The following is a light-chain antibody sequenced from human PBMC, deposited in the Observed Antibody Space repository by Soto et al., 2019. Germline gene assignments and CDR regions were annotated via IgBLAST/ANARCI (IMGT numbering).Light chain of an antibody. CDR1: SSDVGGYSY. CDR3: SSYVGTNSYV. CDR2: EVY. J-gene: IGLJ1*01. V-gene: IGLV2-8*01. Sequence: QSALTQPPSASGSPGQSVTISCTGTSSDVGGYSYVSWYQHHPGKAPKLIIYEVYKRPSGVPDRFSGSKSGNTAALTVSGLQAEDEADYYCSSYVGTNSYVFGTGIKLTVL.